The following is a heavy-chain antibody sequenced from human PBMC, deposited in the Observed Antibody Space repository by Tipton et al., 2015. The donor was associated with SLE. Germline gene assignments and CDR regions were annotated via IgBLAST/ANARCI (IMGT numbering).Heavy chain of an antibody. D-gene: IGHD2-2*01. V-gene: IGHV4-59*08. CDR3: ARAKRSSTTWGYWFDP. Sequence: TLSLTCAVFGGSLSGYYWSWMRQPPGKGLEWIGYLSDIGRTNYKSSLRSRVTISVDTSRNLLSLKVTSVTAADTALYYCARAKRSSTTWGYWFDPWGQGTLATVSS. CDR1: GGSLSGYY. CDR2: LSDIGRT. J-gene: IGHJ5*02.